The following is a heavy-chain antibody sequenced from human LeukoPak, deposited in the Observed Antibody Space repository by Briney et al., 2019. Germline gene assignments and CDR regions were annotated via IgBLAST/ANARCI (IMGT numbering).Heavy chain of an antibody. J-gene: IGHJ5*02. V-gene: IGHV3-21*01. CDR2: ISSSSSYI. CDR1: GFTFSSYS. CDR3: ARDGGSSWYNWFDP. D-gene: IGHD6-13*01. Sequence: PGGSLRLSCAASGFTFSSYSMNWVRQAPGKGLEWVSFISSSSSYIYYADSVKGRFTISRDNAKNSLYLQMNSLRAEDTAVYYCARDGGSSWYNWFDPWGQGTLVTVSS.